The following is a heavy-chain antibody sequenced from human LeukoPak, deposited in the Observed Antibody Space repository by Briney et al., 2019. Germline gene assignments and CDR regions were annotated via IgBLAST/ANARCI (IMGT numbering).Heavy chain of an antibody. CDR1: GYXXTXYY. J-gene: IGHJ4*02. CDR2: INPNSGGT. CDR3: ARSPITGTTFRY. V-gene: IGHV1-2*02. D-gene: IGHD1-7*01. Sequence: ASVKVSCKASGYXXTXYYMXXXRXXXGXXXXXMGWINPNSGGTNYAQKFQGRVTMTRDTSISTAYMELSRLRSDDTAVYYCARSPITGTTFRYWGQGTLVTVSS.